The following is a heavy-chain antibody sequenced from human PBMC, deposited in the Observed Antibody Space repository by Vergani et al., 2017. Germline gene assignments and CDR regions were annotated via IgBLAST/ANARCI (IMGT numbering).Heavy chain of an antibody. CDR1: GGSISSSSYY. J-gene: IGHJ6*02. V-gene: IGHV4-39*07. Sequence: QLQLQESGPGLVKPSETLSLTCTVSGGSISSSSYYWGWIRQPPGKGLEWIGSIYTSGSTNYNPSLKSPVTISVDTSKHQVYLKLSSVPAADTAVYYCASGNLWFGEPQDYYYGMDVWGQGTTVTVSS. CDR3: ASGNLWFGEPQDYYYGMDV. CDR2: IYTSGST. D-gene: IGHD3-10*01.